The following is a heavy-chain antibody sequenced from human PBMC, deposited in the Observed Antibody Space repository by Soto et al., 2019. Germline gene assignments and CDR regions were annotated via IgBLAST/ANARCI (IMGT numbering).Heavy chain of an antibody. D-gene: IGHD2-21*02. J-gene: IGHJ6*02. CDR2: ISAAGDP. CDR3: ARTARDFYGLDV. V-gene: IGHV3-13*05. Sequence: EVQLVESGGGLVQPGGSLRLSCEASGFTFRNYDMHWVRQGTGKGLEWVSGISAAGDPDYADSVEGRFTISRDNAQNPLFLQMISLRGGDAAVYYCARTARDFYGLDVWGQGTTVIVSS. CDR1: GFTFRNYD.